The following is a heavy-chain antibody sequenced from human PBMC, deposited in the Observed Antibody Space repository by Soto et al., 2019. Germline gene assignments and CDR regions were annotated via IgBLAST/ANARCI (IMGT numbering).Heavy chain of an antibody. CDR1: GGTFSSSA. J-gene: IGHJ3*02. CDR3: ARSQTAGHRGFDI. V-gene: IGHV1-69*06. CDR2: IIPTFGTA. D-gene: IGHD6-19*01. Sequence: QVQLVQCGAEMREPGSSVKVSCKSSGGTFSSSAINWLRQAPGQGPEGMGGIIPTFGTANYLEKFRGRVTITADTSTSTAYMEVSSLTSEDTAMYFCARSQTAGHRGFDIWGQGTMVTVSS.